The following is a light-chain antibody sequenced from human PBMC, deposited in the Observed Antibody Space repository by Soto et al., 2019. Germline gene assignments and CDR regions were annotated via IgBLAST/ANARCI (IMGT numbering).Light chain of an antibody. V-gene: IGKV3-20*01. CDR3: QQYGSSPVA. Sequence: EIVLTQSPGTLSLSPGERATLSCRASQSVSSSYLAWYQQKPGQAPRLLIYGASSRATGIPDRFSGSGSGADFTLTISRLEPEDFAVYYCQQYGSSPVAFGQGTKLEIK. J-gene: IGKJ2*01. CDR1: QSVSSSY. CDR2: GAS.